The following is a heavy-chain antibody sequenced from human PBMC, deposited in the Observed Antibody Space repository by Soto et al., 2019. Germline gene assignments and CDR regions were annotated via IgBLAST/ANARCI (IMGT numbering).Heavy chain of an antibody. CDR3: ARLRIATNNYKWFDP. CDR1: VAAVNSRNYY. D-gene: IGHD2-21*01. CDR2: ICVTGAV. V-gene: IGHV4-31*03. Sequence: TLSLTCSVSVAAVNSRNYYWSWILQVPGKGLEWIGHICVTGAVDYNPSLRDRITISQDTSERQFSLNLRLVTAADTAVYYCARLRIATNNYKWFDPWGQGTLVTVSS. J-gene: IGHJ5*02.